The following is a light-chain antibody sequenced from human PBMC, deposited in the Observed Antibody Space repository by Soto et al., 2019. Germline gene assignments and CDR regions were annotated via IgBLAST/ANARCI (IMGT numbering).Light chain of an antibody. CDR3: AAWDGSLSGPVV. V-gene: IGLV1-47*01. J-gene: IGLJ2*01. CDR1: SSNIGSNY. Sequence: QSALTQPPSASGTPGQRVTISCSGSSSNIGSNYVYWYQQLPGTAPKLLIYRNNQRPSGVPDRFSGSKSGTSASLAISGLRSEDEADYYCAAWDGSLSGPVVFGGGTKVTVL. CDR2: RNN.